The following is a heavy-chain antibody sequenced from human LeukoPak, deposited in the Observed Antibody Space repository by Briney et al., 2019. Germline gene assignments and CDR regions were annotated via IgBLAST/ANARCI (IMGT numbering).Heavy chain of an antibody. CDR3: ARREYYCGGDCPFDY. CDR1: GGTFSSYA. D-gene: IGHD2-21*02. V-gene: IGHV1-69*06. Sequence: GASVTVSCKASGGTFSSYAISWVRQAPGQGLEWMGGIIPIFGTANYAQKFQGRVTITADKSTSTAYMELSSLRSEDTAVYYCARREYYCGGDCPFDYWGQGTLVTVSS. J-gene: IGHJ4*02. CDR2: IIPIFGTA.